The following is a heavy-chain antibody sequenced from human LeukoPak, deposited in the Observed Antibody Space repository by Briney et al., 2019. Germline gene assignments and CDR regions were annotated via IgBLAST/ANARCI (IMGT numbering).Heavy chain of an antibody. Sequence: GGSLRLSCAASGITFSNYWMSWVRQAPGKGLEWVANIKQDGSEKYYVDSVKGRSTISRDNAKNSLYLQMNSLRAEDTAVYYCARDSTVVVITTPNAFDIWGQGTMVTVSS. V-gene: IGHV3-7*01. J-gene: IGHJ3*02. CDR3: ARDSTVVVITTPNAFDI. CDR1: GITFSNYW. CDR2: IKQDGSEK. D-gene: IGHD3-22*01.